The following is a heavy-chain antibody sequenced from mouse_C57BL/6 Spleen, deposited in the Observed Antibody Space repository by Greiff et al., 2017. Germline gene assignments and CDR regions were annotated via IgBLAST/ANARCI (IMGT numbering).Heavy chain of an antibody. Sequence: QVQLKQSGPELVKPGASVKISCKASGYTFTDYYINWVKQRPGKGLEWIGWIFPGSGSTYYNEKFKGKATLTVDKSYSTAYMLRSSLTSEDSAVYFCARGDGPDYWGQGTTLTVSS. D-gene: IGHD2-3*01. V-gene: IGHV1-75*01. J-gene: IGHJ2*01. CDR3: ARGDGPDY. CDR2: IFPGSGST. CDR1: GYTFTDYY.